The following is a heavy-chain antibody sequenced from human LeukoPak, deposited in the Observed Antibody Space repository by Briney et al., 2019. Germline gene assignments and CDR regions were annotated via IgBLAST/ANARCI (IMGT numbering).Heavy chain of an antibody. CDR1: GGSISSSSYY. Sequence: PSETLSLTCTVSGGSISSSSYYWGWIRQPPGKGLEWIGSIYYSGSTYYNPSLKSRVTISVDTSKNQFSLKLSSATAADTAVYYCARPPMYSSSQYFDYWGQGTLVTVSS. V-gene: IGHV4-39*01. D-gene: IGHD6-13*01. J-gene: IGHJ4*02. CDR2: IYYSGST. CDR3: ARPPMYSSSQYFDY.